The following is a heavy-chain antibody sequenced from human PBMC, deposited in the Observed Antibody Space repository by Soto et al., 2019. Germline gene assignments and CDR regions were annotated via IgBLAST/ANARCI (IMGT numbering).Heavy chain of an antibody. V-gene: IGHV4-34*01. J-gene: IGHJ5*02. CDR1: GGSFSGYY. D-gene: IGHD3-10*01. Sequence: QVQLQQWGAGLLKPSETLSLTCAVYGGSFSGYYWSWISQPPGKGLVWFGEINHSGSTNYNPSLKSRFTISVDTSKIPSPMKLRSVTAADTAVYCCARPWRGTMVRGKHHWFDPLVQGTMVTVSS. CDR3: ARPWRGTMVRGKHHWFDP. CDR2: INHSGST.